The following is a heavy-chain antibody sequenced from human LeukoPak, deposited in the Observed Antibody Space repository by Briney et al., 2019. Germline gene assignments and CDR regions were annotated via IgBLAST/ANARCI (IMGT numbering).Heavy chain of an antibody. Sequence: GGSLRLSCAASGFSFSDYYMSWIRQAPGKGLEWVSYISSSGSTIYYADSVKGRFTTSRDNAKNSLYLQMNSLRAEDTAVYYCARVVGQRITMVRGVGFWGQGTLVTVSS. CDR2: ISSSGSTI. V-gene: IGHV3-11*01. CDR3: ARVVGQRITMVRGVGF. J-gene: IGHJ4*02. D-gene: IGHD3-10*01. CDR1: GFSFSDYY.